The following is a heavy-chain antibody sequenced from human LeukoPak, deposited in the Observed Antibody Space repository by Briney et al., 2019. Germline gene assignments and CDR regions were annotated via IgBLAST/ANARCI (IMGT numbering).Heavy chain of an antibody. D-gene: IGHD3-10*01. CDR3: ARVKYRYYYGSGSYAPDFDY. J-gene: IGHJ4*02. Sequence: RASVKVSCKASGYTFTGYYMHWVRQAPGQGLEWMGWINPNSGGTNYAQKFQGRVTMTRDTSISTAYMELSRLRSDDTAVYYCARVKYRYYYGSGSYAPDFDYWGQGTLVTVSS. CDR1: GYTFTGYY. V-gene: IGHV1-2*02. CDR2: INPNSGGT.